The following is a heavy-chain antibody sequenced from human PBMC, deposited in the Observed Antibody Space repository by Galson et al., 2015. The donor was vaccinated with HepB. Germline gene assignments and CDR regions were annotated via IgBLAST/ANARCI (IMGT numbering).Heavy chain of an antibody. CDR2: ITGNGGAT. J-gene: IGHJ4*02. CDR3: ARGVGGESCNELEY. D-gene: IGHD1-1*01. CDR1: GFTFNTYA. V-gene: IGHV3-23*01. Sequence: SLRLSCAASGFTFNTYAMTWVRQAPGKGLERISCITGNGGATLYPDSVKGRFTVSRDSAKSTVYLQMDSLRAEDTAVYFCARGVGGESCNELEYWGQGALVTVSS.